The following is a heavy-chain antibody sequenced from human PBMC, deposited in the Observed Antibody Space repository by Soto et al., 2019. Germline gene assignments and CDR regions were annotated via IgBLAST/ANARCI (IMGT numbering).Heavy chain of an antibody. J-gene: IGHJ6*04. V-gene: IGHV4-34*01. CDR3: ARDVLLWFGERNVDV. D-gene: IGHD3-10*01. CDR1: GGSFSGYY. CDR2: INHSGST. Sequence: SQTLSLTCAVYGGSFSGYYWSWIRQPPGKGLEWIGEINHSGSTNYNPSLKSRVTISVDTSKNQFSLKLSSVTAADTAVYYCARDVLLWFGERNVDVWGEGTTVTVSS.